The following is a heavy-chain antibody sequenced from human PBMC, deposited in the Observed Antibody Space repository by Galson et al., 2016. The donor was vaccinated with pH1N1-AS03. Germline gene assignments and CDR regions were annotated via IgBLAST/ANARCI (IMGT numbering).Heavy chain of an antibody. V-gene: IGHV4-4*01. J-gene: IGHJ4*02. CDR2: VHYSGTT. CDR1: GGSMTSPDW. Sequence: ETLSLTCAVSGGSMTSPDWWTWVRQPPGKGLEWIGEVHYSGTTSYNPSLNSRVTMSIDKSNNQFSLNLGSVTAAYTAVYFCASAGYHTPGYHYWGQGALVTVSS. D-gene: IGHD3-16*02. CDR3: ASAGYHTPGYHY.